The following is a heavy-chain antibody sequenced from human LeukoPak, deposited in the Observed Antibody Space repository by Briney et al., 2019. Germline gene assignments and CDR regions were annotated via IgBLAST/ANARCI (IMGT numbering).Heavy chain of an antibody. D-gene: IGHD4-23*01. CDR3: ARVSGGNLNYFDY. Sequence: GGSLRLSCVASGFTFGNFWMSWVRQAPGKGLEWVSAISGSGGSTYYADSVKGRFTISRDSSKNTLYLQMNTLRAEDTAVYYCARVSGGNLNYFDYWGQGTLVTVSS. J-gene: IGHJ4*02. CDR1: GFTFGNFW. CDR2: ISGSGGST. V-gene: IGHV3-23*01.